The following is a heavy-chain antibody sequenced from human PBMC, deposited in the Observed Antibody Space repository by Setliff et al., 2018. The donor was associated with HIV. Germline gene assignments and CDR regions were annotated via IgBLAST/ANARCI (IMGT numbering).Heavy chain of an antibody. CDR1: RGSLSSGGYY. J-gene: IGHJ6*02. CDR2: SYHSGSP. Sequence: SETLSLTCSVFRGSLSSGGYYWSWIRQHPGKGLEWIGYSYHSGSPSYNPSLKSRTTISVDTSKNESSLKLSSVTAADTAVYYCARMGAARPLYYYGMDVWGRGTTVTVSS. V-gene: IGHV4-31*03. D-gene: IGHD6-6*01. CDR3: ARMGAARPLYYYGMDV.